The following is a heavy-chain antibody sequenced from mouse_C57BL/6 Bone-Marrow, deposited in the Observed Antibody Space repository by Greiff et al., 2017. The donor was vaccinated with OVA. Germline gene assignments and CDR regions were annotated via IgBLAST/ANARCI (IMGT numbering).Heavy chain of an antibody. CDR3: TRKGPNYYDYDDDY. Sequence: LEWIGAIYPGNSDTSYNQKFKGKAKLTAVTSASTAYMELSSLTNEDSAVYYCTRKGPNYYDYDDDYWGQGTTLTVSS. D-gene: IGHD2-4*01. V-gene: IGHV1-5*01. CDR2: IYPGNSDT. J-gene: IGHJ2*01.